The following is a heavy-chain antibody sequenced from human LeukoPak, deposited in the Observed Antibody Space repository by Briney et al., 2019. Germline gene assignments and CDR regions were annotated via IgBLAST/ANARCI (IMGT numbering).Heavy chain of an antibody. CDR3: ARGLFGYSSGWGPSGY. Sequence: PGGSLRLSCAASGFTFDDYGMSWVRQAPGKGLEWVSGINWNGGSTGYADSVKGRFTISRDNAKNSLYLQMNSLRAEDTALYYCARGLFGYSSGWGPSGYWGQETLVTVSS. CDR1: GFTFDDYG. V-gene: IGHV3-20*04. CDR2: INWNGGST. J-gene: IGHJ4*02. D-gene: IGHD6-19*01.